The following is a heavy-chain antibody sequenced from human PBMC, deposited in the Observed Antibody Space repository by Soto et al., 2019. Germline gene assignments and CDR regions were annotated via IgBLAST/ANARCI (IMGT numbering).Heavy chain of an antibody. CDR2: IIPIFGTA. J-gene: IGHJ4*02. V-gene: IGHV1-69*01. D-gene: IGHD4-17*01. Sequence: QVQLVQSGAEVKKPGSSVKVSCKASGGTFSSYAISWVRQAPGQGLEWMGGIIPIFGTANYAQKFQGRVTIIADESTSTVYMELSSLRSEDTAVYYCASPDYGGNSMPPENWGQGTLVTVSS. CDR1: GGTFSSYA. CDR3: ASPDYGGNSMPPEN.